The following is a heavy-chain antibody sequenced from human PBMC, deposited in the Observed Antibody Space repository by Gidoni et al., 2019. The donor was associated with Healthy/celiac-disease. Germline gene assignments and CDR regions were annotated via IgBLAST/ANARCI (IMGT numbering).Heavy chain of an antibody. Sequence: EVQLVESGGGLVKPGGSLRLSCAASGFTFSNAWMNWVRQAPGKGLEWVGRIKSKTDGGTTDYAAPVKGRFTISRDDSKNTLYLQMNSLKTEDTAVYYCTTDHGGYYDFGSGYYYAFDIWGQGTLVTVSS. V-gene: IGHV3-15*07. J-gene: IGHJ3*02. CDR3: TTDHGGYYDFGSGYYYAFDI. D-gene: IGHD3-3*01. CDR1: GFTFSNAW. CDR2: IKSKTDGGTT.